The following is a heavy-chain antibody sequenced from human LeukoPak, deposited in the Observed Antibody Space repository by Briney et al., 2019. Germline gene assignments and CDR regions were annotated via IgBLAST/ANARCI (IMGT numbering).Heavy chain of an antibody. CDR2: ISGGGDST. CDR3: AKRGSSETRWYPFDY. Sequence: GGSLRLSCVGSGFNFGKYAMTWVRQAPGKGLEWVSTISGGGDSTWNADSVKGRFTVSRDNSKNTLYLQMSSLRVEDTAVYYCAKRGSSETRWYPFDYWGQGTLVTVSS. J-gene: IGHJ4*02. CDR1: GFNFGKYA. D-gene: IGHD2-15*01. V-gene: IGHV3-23*01.